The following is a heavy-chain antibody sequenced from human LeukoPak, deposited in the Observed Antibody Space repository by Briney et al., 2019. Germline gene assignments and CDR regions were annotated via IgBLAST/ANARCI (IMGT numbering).Heavy chain of an antibody. D-gene: IGHD3-10*01. J-gene: IGHJ5*02. Sequence: GGSLRLSCAASGFTFSSYSMNWVRQAPGKGLEWVSSISSSSTYIYYADSVEGRFSISRDNAKNSLFLQMNSLRAEDTAVYYCARGFGELPTKNWFDPWGQGTLVTVSS. V-gene: IGHV3-21*01. CDR2: ISSSSTYI. CDR1: GFTFSSYS. CDR3: ARGFGELPTKNWFDP.